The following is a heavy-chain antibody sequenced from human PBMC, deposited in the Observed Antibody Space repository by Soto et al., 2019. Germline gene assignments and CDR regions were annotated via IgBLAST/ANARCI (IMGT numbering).Heavy chain of an antibody. CDR1: GFSLSTSGVG. V-gene: IGHV2-5*01. CDR3: ARRELAVAGRDYIDY. D-gene: IGHD6-19*01. Sequence: QITLKESGPTLVKPTQTLTLTCTFSGFSLSTSGVGVGWIRQPPGKALEWLALIYWNDDKRYSPSLKSRLTITKDTSKNQVVLTMTNMDPVDTATYYCARRELAVAGRDYIDYWGQGTLVTVSS. CDR2: IYWNDDK. J-gene: IGHJ4*02.